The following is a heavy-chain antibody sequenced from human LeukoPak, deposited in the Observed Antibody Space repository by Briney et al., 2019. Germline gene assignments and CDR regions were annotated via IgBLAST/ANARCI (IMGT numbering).Heavy chain of an antibody. J-gene: IGHJ4*02. CDR3: ARGRYCSGSCHPNLFDY. CDR2: INHSGST. CDR1: GGSFGGYY. Sequence: SETLSLTCAVYGGSFGGYYWSWIRQPPGKGLEWIGEINHSGSTNYNPSLKSRVTISVDTSKNQFSLKLSSVTAADTAVYYCARGRYCSGSCHPNLFDYWGQGTLVTVSS. V-gene: IGHV4-34*01. D-gene: IGHD2-15*01.